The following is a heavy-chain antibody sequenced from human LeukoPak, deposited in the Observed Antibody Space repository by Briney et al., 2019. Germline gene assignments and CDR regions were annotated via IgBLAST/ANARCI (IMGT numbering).Heavy chain of an antibody. Sequence: GGSLRLSCAASGFTFSNSAMSWVRHAPGKGLELVSIISGSGDNTYYTDSVKGRFTISRDNSRNTLYLQMNSLRAEDTAIYYCAKNRGISSGFFDYWGRGSLVTVSS. CDR2: ISGSGDNT. J-gene: IGHJ4*02. V-gene: IGHV3-23*01. CDR3: AKNRGISSGFFDY. CDR1: GFTFSNSA. D-gene: IGHD6-6*01.